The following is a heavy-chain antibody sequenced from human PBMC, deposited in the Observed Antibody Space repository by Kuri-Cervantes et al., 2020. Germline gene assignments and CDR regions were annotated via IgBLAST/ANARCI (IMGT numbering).Heavy chain of an antibody. V-gene: IGHV3-74*01. CDR3: ARSDWFDP. Sequence: GSLRLSCAASGFTLGSYWMHWVRQAPGKGLVWVSRSNSDGSRISFADSVKGRFTISRDSAKYTLYLQMNSLRAEDTAVYYCARSDWFDPWGQGTLVTVSS. J-gene: IGHJ5*02. CDR2: SNSDGSRI. CDR1: GFTLGSYW.